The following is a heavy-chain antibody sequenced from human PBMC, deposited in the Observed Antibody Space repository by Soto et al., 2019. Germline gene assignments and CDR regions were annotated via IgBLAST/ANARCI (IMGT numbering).Heavy chain of an antibody. CDR1: GGSISSGGYY. CDR3: ARDSLWFGGFDY. D-gene: IGHD3-10*01. CDR2: IYYSGST. Sequence: TLSLTCTVSGGSISSGGYYWSWIRQHPGKGLEWIGYIYYSGSTNYNPALKSRVTISVDTSKNQFSLKLSSVTAADTAVYYCARDSLWFGGFDYWGQGTLVTVSS. J-gene: IGHJ4*02. V-gene: IGHV4-61*08.